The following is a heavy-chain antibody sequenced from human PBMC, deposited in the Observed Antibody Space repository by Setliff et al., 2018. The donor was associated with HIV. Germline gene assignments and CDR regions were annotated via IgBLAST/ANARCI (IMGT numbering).Heavy chain of an antibody. D-gene: IGHD3-22*01. Sequence: PSETLSLTCTVSGGSISSYYWSWIRQPPGKGLEWIGYIYTSGSTNYNPSPKSRVTISVDTSKNQFSLKLSSVTAADTAVYYCARGLSFYDPGGFDYWGQGTLVTSPQ. CDR3: ARGLSFYDPGGFDY. V-gene: IGHV4-4*09. CDR1: GGSISSYY. CDR2: IYTSGST. J-gene: IGHJ4*02.